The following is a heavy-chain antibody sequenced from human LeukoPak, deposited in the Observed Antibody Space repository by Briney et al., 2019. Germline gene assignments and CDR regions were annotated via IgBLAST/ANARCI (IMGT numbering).Heavy chain of an antibody. V-gene: IGHV3-7*03. D-gene: IGHD4-23*01. CDR2: IKQDGSDK. CDR1: GFTFSAYW. CDR3: ARKTVVGSYFDY. J-gene: IGHJ4*02. Sequence: GGSLRLSCAASGFTFSAYWMSWVRQAPRKGLEWVANIKQDGSDKYYVDSVKGQFTISRDNAKNSLYLQMNSLRAEDTAVYYCARKTVVGSYFDYWGQGTPVTVSS.